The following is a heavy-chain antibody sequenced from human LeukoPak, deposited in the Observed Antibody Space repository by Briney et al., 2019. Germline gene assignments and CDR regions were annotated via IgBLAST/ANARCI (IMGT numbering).Heavy chain of an antibody. D-gene: IGHD2-15*01. CDR1: GGSISSYH. V-gene: IGHV4-4*07. J-gene: IGHJ5*02. CDR2: IYTSGST. CDR3: ARDWGLGYCSGGSCYSKWFDP. Sequence: SETLSLTCTVSGGSISSYHWSWIRQPAGKGLEWIGRIYTSGSTNYNPSLKSRVTISVDTSKNQFSLKQSTVTAADTAVYYCARDWGLGYCSGGSCYSKWFDPWGQGTLVTVSS.